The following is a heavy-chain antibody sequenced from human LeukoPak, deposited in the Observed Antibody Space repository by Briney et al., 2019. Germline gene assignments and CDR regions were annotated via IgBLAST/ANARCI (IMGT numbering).Heavy chain of an antibody. CDR1: SFTFSDYY. CDR2: ISTSSTYS. D-gene: IGHD7-27*01. CDR3: ARDKRRSLGIGFDY. V-gene: IGHV3-11*06. J-gene: IGHJ4*02. Sequence: GGWLRLSGAASSFTFSDYYMSWLRHAPGKGREWVSYISTSSTYSDYAVSVKGRFTISRDNAKNSLYLQMNSLEAEDTAVYYCARDKRRSLGIGFDYWGQGTLVTVSS.